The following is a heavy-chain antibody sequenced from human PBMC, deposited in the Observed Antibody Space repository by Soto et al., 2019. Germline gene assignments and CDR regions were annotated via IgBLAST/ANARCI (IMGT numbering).Heavy chain of an antibody. Sequence: PSQTLSLTCAISGDSVSSNSAAWNWIRQSPSRGLEWLGRTYYRSKWYNDYAVSVKSRITINPDTSKNQFSLQLNSVTPEDTAVYYCARDSYCSGGSCYYTTYYFDYWGQGTLVTVSS. CDR2: TYYRSKWYN. CDR3: ARDSYCSGGSCYYTTYYFDY. V-gene: IGHV6-1*01. CDR1: GDSVSSNSAA. J-gene: IGHJ4*02. D-gene: IGHD2-15*01.